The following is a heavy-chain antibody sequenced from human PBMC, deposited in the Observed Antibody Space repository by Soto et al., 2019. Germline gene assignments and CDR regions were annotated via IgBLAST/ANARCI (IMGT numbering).Heavy chain of an antibody. J-gene: IGHJ4*02. CDR3: ARGDQVTFYYFDY. V-gene: IGHV4-31*03. CDR2: IYYSGSS. D-gene: IGHD2-21*02. CDR1: GASISGSGYY. Sequence: LTCTVSGASISGSGYYWSWIRQRPGKGLEWIGYIYYSGSSDSNPSRKRRVTMSVDPSNNLFSLNLYSVPAADTAVYYRARGDQVTFYYFDYWGQGALVTVSS.